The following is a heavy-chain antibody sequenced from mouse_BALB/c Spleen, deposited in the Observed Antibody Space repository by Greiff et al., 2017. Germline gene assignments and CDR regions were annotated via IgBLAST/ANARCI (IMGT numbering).Heavy chain of an antibody. CDR3: ARHGYSHDVRGFDY. CDR1: GFAFSSYD. J-gene: IGHJ2*01. V-gene: IGHV5-12-1*01. D-gene: IGHD2-12*01. Sequence: EVKVVESGGGLVKPGGSLKLSCAASGFAFSSYDMSWVRQTPEKRLEWVAYISSGGGSTYYPDTVKGRFTISRDNAKNTLYLQMSSLKSEDTAMYYCARHGYSHDVRGFDYWGQGTTLTVSS. CDR2: ISSGGGST.